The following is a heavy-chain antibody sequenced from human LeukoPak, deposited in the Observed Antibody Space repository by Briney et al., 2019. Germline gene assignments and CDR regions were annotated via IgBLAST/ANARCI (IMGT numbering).Heavy chain of an antibody. CDR2: IRSKAYGGTT. D-gene: IGHD3-22*01. V-gene: IGHV3-49*04. J-gene: IGHJ6*03. CDR3: TRARDYDSSGYIYYYYYMDL. CDR1: GFTFGDYA. Sequence: PGGSLRLSCTASGFTFGDYAMSWVPQAPGQGLEWVGFIRSKAYGGTTEYAASVKGRFTISRDDSKSIAYLQMNSLKTEDPAVNYCTRARDYDSSGYIYYYYYMDLWGKGATVTVSS.